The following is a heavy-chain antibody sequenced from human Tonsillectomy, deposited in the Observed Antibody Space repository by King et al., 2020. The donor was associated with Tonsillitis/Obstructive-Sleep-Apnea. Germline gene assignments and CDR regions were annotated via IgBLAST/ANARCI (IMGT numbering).Heavy chain of an antibody. V-gene: IGHV3-15*01. CDR1: GFTFSNAW. CDR2: IKSKTDGGTT. Sequence: VQLVQSGGGLVKPGGSLRLSCAASGFTFSNAWMSWFRQAPGKGLEWVGRIKSKTDGGTTDYAAPVKGRFTISRDDSKNTLYLQMNSLKTEDTAVYYCPLCSSTSCYSYAFDIWGQGTMVTVSS. J-gene: IGHJ3*02. CDR3: PLCSSTSCYSYAFDI. D-gene: IGHD2-2*01.